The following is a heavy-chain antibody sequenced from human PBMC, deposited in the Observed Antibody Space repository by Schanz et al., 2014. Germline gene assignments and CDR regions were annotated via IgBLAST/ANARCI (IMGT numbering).Heavy chain of an antibody. V-gene: IGHV3-48*01. J-gene: IGHJ3*02. D-gene: IGHD4-17*01. CDR3: ARDRGHGDLPGDS. Sequence: EADLVETGGGLIQRGESLRLSCSASGFSFSSYSMNWVRQAPGKGLEWVSYICSSGNTIYYADSVKGRFTMSRDNSKNTLYLQMNTLRAEDTAVYYCARDRGHGDLPGDSWGQGTMVTVSS. CDR2: ICSSGNTI. CDR1: GFSFSSYS.